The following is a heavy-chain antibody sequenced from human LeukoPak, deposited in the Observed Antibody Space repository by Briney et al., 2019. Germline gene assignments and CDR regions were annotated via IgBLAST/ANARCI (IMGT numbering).Heavy chain of an antibody. Sequence: PSETLSLTCAVYGGSFSGYYWSWIRQPPGKGLEWIGEINHSGSTNYNPSLKSRVTISVDTSKNQFSLKLSSVTAADTAVYYCAPLEYSSSSYYFGYWGQGTLVTVSS. D-gene: IGHD6-6*01. V-gene: IGHV4-34*01. J-gene: IGHJ4*02. CDR3: APLEYSSSSYYFGY. CDR2: INHSGST. CDR1: GGSFSGYY.